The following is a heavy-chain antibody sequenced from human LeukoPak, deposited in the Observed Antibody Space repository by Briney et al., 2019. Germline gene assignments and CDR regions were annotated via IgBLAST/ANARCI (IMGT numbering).Heavy chain of an antibody. CDR1: GFTFDDYG. V-gene: IGHV3-20*04. Sequence: TGGSLRLSCAASGFTFDDYGMSWVRQAPGKGLEWVSCINWNGGSTGYADSVKGRFTISRDKAKNSLYLQMNSLRAEDTAVYYCARLGGTRVYDIWGQGTMVTVSS. CDR2: INWNGGST. CDR3: ARLGGTRVYDI. J-gene: IGHJ3*02. D-gene: IGHD1-26*01.